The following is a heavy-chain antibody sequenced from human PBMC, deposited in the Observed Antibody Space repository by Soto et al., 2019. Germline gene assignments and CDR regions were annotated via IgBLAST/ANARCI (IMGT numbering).Heavy chain of an antibody. V-gene: IGHV3-15*07. D-gene: IGHD6-19*01. CDR2: IKSKTYGGTT. Sequence: EVQLVESGGGLVKPGGSLRLSCAASGFTFSNAWMNWVRQAPGKGLEWVGRIKSKTYGGTTDYAAPVKGRFTISRDDSKNTLYLQMNSLKTEDTAVYYCTTVLQWLVDSVWYFYLWGRGTLVTGSS. CDR3: TTVLQWLVDSVWYFYL. J-gene: IGHJ2*01. CDR1: GFTFSNAW.